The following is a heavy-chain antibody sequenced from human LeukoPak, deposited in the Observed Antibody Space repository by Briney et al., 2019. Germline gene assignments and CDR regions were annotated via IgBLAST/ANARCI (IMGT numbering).Heavy chain of an antibody. D-gene: IGHD2-2*01. CDR2: IKQDGSEK. CDR1: GFTFSSYW. J-gene: IGHJ5*02. Sequence: PGGSLRLSCAASGFTFSSYWMSWVRQAPGKGLEWVANIKQDGSEKYYVDSVKGRFTISRDNAKNSLYLQMNSLRAEDTAVYYCARDLGYCSSTSCYGDWNWFDPWGQGTLVTVSS. CDR3: ARDLGYCSSTSCYGDWNWFDP. V-gene: IGHV3-7*01.